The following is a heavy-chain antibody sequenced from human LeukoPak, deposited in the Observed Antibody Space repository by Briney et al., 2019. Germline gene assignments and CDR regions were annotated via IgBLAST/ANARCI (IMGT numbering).Heavy chain of an antibody. V-gene: IGHV3-30*18. Sequence: GGSLRLTCAASGFTFSSYGMHWVRQAPGKGLEWVAVISYDGSNKYYADSVKGRFTISRDNSKNTLYLQMDSLRAEDTAVYYCANFELGYGMDVWGKGTTVTVSS. J-gene: IGHJ6*04. CDR2: ISYDGSNK. D-gene: IGHD7-27*01. CDR1: GFTFSSYG. CDR3: ANFELGYGMDV.